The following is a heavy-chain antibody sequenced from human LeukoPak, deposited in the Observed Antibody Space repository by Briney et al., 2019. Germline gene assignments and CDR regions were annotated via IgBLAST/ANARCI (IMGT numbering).Heavy chain of an antibody. CDR1: GYTFTSYY. CDR3: ATEELVPMDV. J-gene: IGHJ6*02. V-gene: IGHV1-46*01. Sequence: GASVKVSCTASGYTFTSYYMHWARQAPGQGLEWMGVINPSGGSTSYAQKFQGRVTMTRDTSTSTVYMELSSLRSEDTAVYYCATEELVPMDVWGQGTTVTVSS. D-gene: IGHD1-26*01. CDR2: INPSGGST.